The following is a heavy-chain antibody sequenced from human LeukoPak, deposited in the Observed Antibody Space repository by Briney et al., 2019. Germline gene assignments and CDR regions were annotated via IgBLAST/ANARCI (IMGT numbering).Heavy chain of an antibody. CDR1: GFTFSFYW. CDR2: INSDGSSI. V-gene: IGHV3-74*03. Sequence: GGSLRLSCAASGFTFSFYWMHWVRQAPGKGLVWVSRINSDGSSITYADSVKGRFTISRDNAKNTLFLQVNSLRAEDTAVYYCARQYHDSSGSRYFDFWGQGTLVTVSS. CDR3: ARQYHDSSGSRYFDF. J-gene: IGHJ4*02. D-gene: IGHD3-22*01.